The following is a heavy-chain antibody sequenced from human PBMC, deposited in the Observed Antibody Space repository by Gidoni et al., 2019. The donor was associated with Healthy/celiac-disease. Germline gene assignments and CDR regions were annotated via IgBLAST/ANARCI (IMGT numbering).Heavy chain of an antibody. CDR2: IYYSGST. CDR1: GGSISSSSYY. J-gene: IGHJ3*02. CDR3: ARRQSAVAGKRPAFDI. Sequence: QLQLQESGPGLVKPSETLSLTCTVSGGSISSSSYYWGWIRQPPGKGLEWIGSIYYSGSTYYNPSLKSRVTISVDTSKNQFSLKLSSVTAADTAVYYCARRQSAVAGKRPAFDIWGQGTMVTVSS. V-gene: IGHV4-39*01. D-gene: IGHD6-19*01.